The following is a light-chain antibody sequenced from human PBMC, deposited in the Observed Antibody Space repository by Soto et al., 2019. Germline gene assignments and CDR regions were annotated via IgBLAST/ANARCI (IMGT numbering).Light chain of an antibody. CDR3: SSYTSSSTQV. CDR1: SSDVGGYNY. J-gene: IGLJ1*01. Sequence: ALTEPAAVSGSPGQSITISCTGTSSDVGGYNYVSWYHQHPGKAPKLMIYEVSNRPSGVSNRFSGSKSCNTASLTISGLQAKDEADYYCSSYTSSSTQVFGTGTKVTVL. V-gene: IGLV2-14*01. CDR2: EVS.